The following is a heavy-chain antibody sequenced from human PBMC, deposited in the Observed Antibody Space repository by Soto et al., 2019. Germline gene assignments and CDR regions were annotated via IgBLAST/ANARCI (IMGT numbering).Heavy chain of an antibody. CDR2: ITGSGQTT. Sequence: EVQLLESGGGLVQPGGSLRLSCAASGFTFSSYAMSWVRQAPGKGLEWVSSITGSGQTTYYADSLKGRFTISRDNSKNTLYLQMNSLRAEETAVYYCAKEGFWSGRDSGYYYYKGMDVWGQGTTVTVSS. J-gene: IGHJ6*02. D-gene: IGHD3-3*01. V-gene: IGHV3-23*01. CDR3: AKEGFWSGRDSGYYYYKGMDV. CDR1: GFTFSSYA.